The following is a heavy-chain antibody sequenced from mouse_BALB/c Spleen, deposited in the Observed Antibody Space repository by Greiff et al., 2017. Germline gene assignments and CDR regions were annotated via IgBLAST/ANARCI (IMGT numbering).Heavy chain of an antibody. CDR2: ISDGGSYT. CDR3: ERGGYYSTTGAMDY. V-gene: IGHV5-4*02. CDR1: GFTFSDYY. D-gene: IGHD2-3*01. J-gene: IGHJ4*01. Sequence: EVKLVESGGGLVKPGGSLKLSCAASGFTFSDYYMYWVRQTPEKRLEWVATISDGGSYTYYPDSVKGRFTISRDNAKNNLYLQMSSLKSEDTAMYYCERGGYYSTTGAMDYWGQGTSVTVSS.